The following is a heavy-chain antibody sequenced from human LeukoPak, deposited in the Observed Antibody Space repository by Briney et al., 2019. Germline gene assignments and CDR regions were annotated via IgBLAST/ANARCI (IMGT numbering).Heavy chain of an antibody. V-gene: IGHV3-7*01. CDR1: GFTFSSYW. J-gene: IGHJ3*02. CDR2: IKQDESEK. CDR3: VREVEYGDYDGWGAFDI. Sequence: QPGGSLRLSCAASGFTFSSYWMNWVRQAPGKGLEWVANIKQDESEKYYVDSVKGRFIISRDNAKNSLYLQMNNLRAEETAVYYCVREVEYGDYDGWGAFDIWGRGTMVTVSS. D-gene: IGHD5-12*01.